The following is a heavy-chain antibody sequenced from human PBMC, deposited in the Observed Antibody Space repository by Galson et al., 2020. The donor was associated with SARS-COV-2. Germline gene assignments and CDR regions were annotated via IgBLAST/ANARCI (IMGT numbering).Heavy chain of an antibody. D-gene: IGHD6-19*01. V-gene: IGHV3-23*01. CDR3: ARYSGDDSGWYEMNCFDP. J-gene: IGHJ5*02. Sequence: TGGSLRLSCEASGFTFSTYGMTWVRQAPGKGLEWVSSISDRGGATYYAASVKARFTISRDNSKNTLYLQMYSLRAEDSALYYCARYSGDDSGWYEMNCFDPWGQGTLVTVSS. CDR1: GFTFSTYG. CDR2: ISDRGGAT.